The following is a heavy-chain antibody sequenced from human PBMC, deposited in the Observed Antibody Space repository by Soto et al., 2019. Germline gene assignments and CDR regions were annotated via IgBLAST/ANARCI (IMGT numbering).Heavy chain of an antibody. Sequence: SETLSLTCTVSGGSISSGDYYWSWIRQPPGKGLEWIGYIYYSGSTYYNPSLKSRVTISVDTSKNQFSLKLSSVTAADTAVYYCARGTVVAATAYGEYYYYGMDVWGQGTTVTVSS. V-gene: IGHV4-30-4*01. J-gene: IGHJ6*02. CDR2: IYYSGST. CDR3: ARGTVVAATAYGEYYYYGMDV. D-gene: IGHD2-15*01. CDR1: GGSISSGDYY.